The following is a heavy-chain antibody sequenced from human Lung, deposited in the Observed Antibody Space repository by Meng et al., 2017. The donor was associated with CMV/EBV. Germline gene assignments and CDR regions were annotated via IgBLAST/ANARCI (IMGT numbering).Heavy chain of an antibody. J-gene: IGHJ5*02. CDR3: ARRGPSYCGVDCLAWFDP. Sequence: ASVKVSCKASGYTFTSYGINWVRQAPGQGLEWMGWIRVYNGDTKYAQKFQGRVTMTTDTSTSTAYMELRSLRSDDTAGYYCARRGPSYCGVDCLAWFDPWGQGTLVTVSS. D-gene: IGHD2-21*01. V-gene: IGHV1-18*01. CDR1: GYTFTSYG. CDR2: IRVYNGDT.